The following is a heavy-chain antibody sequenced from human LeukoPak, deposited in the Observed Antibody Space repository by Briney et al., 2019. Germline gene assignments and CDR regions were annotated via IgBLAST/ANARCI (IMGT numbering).Heavy chain of an antibody. CDR3: AGGGAPGRFDY. V-gene: IGHV3-7*03. D-gene: IGHD6-13*01. Sequence: PGGSLRLSCAASGFTFRSCSATWVRQAPGKGLEWVASTGQYGRDEDYADSVRGRFTISRDIAKNSLYLQMNSLRAEDTAVYYCAGGGAPGRFDYWGRAGQVTVSP. CDR1: GFTFRSCS. CDR2: TGQYGRDE. J-gene: IGHJ4*02.